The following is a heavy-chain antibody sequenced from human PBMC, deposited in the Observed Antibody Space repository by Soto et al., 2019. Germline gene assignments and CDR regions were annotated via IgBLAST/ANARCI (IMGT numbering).Heavy chain of an antibody. CDR3: ARLRYDFWSGYSRFDY. D-gene: IGHD3-3*01. V-gene: IGHV4-30-4*01. CDR1: GGSISSGDYY. Sequence: QVQLQESGPGLVKPSQTLSLTCTVSGGSISSGDYYWSWIRQPPGKGLEWIGYIYYSGSTYYNPSLKSQDTISVDTSKNQISLKLSSVTAADTAVYYCARLRYDFWSGYSRFDYWGQGTLVTVSS. J-gene: IGHJ4*02. CDR2: IYYSGST.